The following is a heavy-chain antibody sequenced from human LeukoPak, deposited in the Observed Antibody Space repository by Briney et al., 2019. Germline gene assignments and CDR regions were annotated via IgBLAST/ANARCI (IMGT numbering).Heavy chain of an antibody. D-gene: IGHD6-19*01. V-gene: IGHV1-69*05. CDR1: GGTFSSYA. Sequence: SVKVSCKASGGTFSSYAISWVRQAPGQGLEWMGGVIPIFGTANYVQKFQGRVTITRDTSASTAYMELSSLRSEDTAVYYCAGAVDYYYYYGMDVWGQGTTVTVSS. J-gene: IGHJ6*02. CDR3: AGAVDYYYYYGMDV. CDR2: VIPIFGTA.